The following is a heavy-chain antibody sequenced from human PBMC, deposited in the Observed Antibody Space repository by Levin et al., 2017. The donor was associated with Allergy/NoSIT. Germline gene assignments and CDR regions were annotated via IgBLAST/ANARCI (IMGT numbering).Heavy chain of an antibody. J-gene: IGHJ3*02. CDR2: ISHREST. V-gene: IGHV4-34*01. D-gene: IGHD4-17*01. Sequence: SETLSLTCAVYGASFSGYYWSWIRQPPGRGLEWIGEISHRESTTYNPSLKSRVTISLDTSGNQYSLRLDSVTAADTAIYYCAVFSFRYGTFDIWAKGQWSPSLQ. CDR3: AVFSFRYGTFDI. CDR1: GASFSGYY.